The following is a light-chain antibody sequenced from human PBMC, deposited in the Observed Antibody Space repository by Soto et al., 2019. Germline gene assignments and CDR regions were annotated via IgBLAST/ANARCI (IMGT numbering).Light chain of an antibody. CDR3: GTWDSSLNVVV. J-gene: IGLJ2*01. Sequence: QSVLTQSSSVSAAAGQKVTISCSGSYSNIGSNFVSWYQHFPRSVPKLVIYDNTQRPSGIPDRFSGSKSGSSATLSITGLQTGDEADYYCGTWDSSLNVVVFGGGTKVTVL. CDR1: YSNIGSNF. CDR2: DNT. V-gene: IGLV1-51*01.